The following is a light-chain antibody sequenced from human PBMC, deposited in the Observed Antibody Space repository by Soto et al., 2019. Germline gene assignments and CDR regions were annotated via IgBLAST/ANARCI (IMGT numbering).Light chain of an antibody. CDR3: SSYRSINTRL. CDR2: DVT. CDR1: SSDVGGYNY. V-gene: IGLV2-14*03. Sequence: QSVLTQPASVSGSPGQSITISCTGTSSDVGGYNYVSWYQQHPGQAPRLLIYDVTNRPSGISNRFSASKSGNTASLTISGLQVEDEADYYCSSYRSINTRLFGTGTKVTVL. J-gene: IGLJ1*01.